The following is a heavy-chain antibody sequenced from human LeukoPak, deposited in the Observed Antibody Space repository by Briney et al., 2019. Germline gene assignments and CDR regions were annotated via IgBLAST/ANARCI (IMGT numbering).Heavy chain of an antibody. CDR3: ARGTGGVVMIYFDY. Sequence: GGSLRLSCAASGFTFDDYGMSWVRQAPGKGLDWVSGINWNGGSTGYADSVKGRFTISRDNAKNSLYLQMNSLRAEDTALYYCARGTGGVVMIYFDYWGQGTLVTVSS. CDR2: INWNGGST. CDR1: GFTFDDYG. V-gene: IGHV3-20*04. D-gene: IGHD3-3*01. J-gene: IGHJ4*02.